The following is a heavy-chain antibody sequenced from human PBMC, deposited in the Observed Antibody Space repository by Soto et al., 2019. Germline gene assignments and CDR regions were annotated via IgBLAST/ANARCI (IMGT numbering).Heavy chain of an antibody. Sequence: ASVKVSCKVSGYTRNELSMYCVLLSRLKGLEWPGGFDPEDVETIYAQKFQGRVTMTEDTSTDTAYMELSSLTSEYTAVYYCAASHIPDYGDYCRTARNAEYFHHWGQGTLVTVSS. CDR2: FDPEDVET. CDR1: GYTRNELS. CDR3: AASHIPDYGDYCRTARNAEYFHH. V-gene: IGHV1-24*01. J-gene: IGHJ1*01. D-gene: IGHD4-17*01.